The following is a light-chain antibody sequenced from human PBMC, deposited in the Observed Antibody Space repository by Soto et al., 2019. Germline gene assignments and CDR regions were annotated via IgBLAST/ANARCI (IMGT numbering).Light chain of an antibody. J-gene: IGKJ4*01. CDR2: EVS. Sequence: VMTQTPLSLSFTPGQPASMSCQSSQSLLHRDGKTYLYWYLQKPGQPPQLLIYEVSNRFSGVPDRFSASGSGTDFTLEISRVEAEDVGVYYCMQDVELPFTFGGGTKVEIK. V-gene: IGKV2D-29*01. CDR1: QSLLHRDGKTY. CDR3: MQDVELPFT.